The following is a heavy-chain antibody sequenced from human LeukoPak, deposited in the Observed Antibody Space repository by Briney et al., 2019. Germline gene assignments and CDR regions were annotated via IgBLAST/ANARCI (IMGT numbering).Heavy chain of an antibody. D-gene: IGHD1-26*01. CDR2: ISWDGGST. CDR1: GFTFDDYT. V-gene: IGHV3-43*01. J-gene: IGHJ6*03. CDR3: ARGATHMDV. Sequence: HPGGSLRLSCAASGFTFDDYTMHWVRQAPGKGLEWVSLISWDGGSTYYADSVKGRFTISRDNSKNSLYLQMSSLRTEDTALYYCARGATHMDVWGKGTTVTVSS.